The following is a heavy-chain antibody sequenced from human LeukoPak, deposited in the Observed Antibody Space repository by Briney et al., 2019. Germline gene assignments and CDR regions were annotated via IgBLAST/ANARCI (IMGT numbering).Heavy chain of an antibody. CDR3: ARGFVPAGMARYHYMDV. V-gene: IGHV4-59*08. CDR1: GGSISSYY. Sequence: SETLSLTCTVSGGSISSYYWSWIRQPPGKGLEWIGYIYYSGSTNYNPSLKSRVTISVDTSKNQFSLKLSSVTAADTAVYYCARGFVPAGMARYHYMDVWGKGTTVTVSS. D-gene: IGHD2-2*01. CDR2: IYYSGST. J-gene: IGHJ6*03.